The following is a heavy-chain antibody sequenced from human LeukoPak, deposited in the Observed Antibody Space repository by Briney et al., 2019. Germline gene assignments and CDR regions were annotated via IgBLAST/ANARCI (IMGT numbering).Heavy chain of an antibody. CDR1: GFTFSSYA. J-gene: IGHJ4*02. CDR2: ISGSGGST. CDR3: ARARGYGDYVDY. V-gene: IGHV3-23*01. D-gene: IGHD4-17*01. Sequence: PGGSLRLSCAASGFTFSSYAMSWVRQAPGKGLEWVSAISGSGGSTYYADSVKGRFTISRDNSKNTLYLQMNSLRAEDTAVYYCARARGYGDYVDYWGQGTLVTVSS.